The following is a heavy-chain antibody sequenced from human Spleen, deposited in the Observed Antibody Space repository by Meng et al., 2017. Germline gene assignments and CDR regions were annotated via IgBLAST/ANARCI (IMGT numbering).Heavy chain of an antibody. J-gene: IGHJ4*02. Sequence: SETLSLTCTVSGGSISSFYWSWIRQSAGKGLEWIEYIHDSGSTDYNPSLESRVTISVDTSKNQFSLKLSSVTAADTAVYCCASRAPQYHYDSSGHFDYWGQGTLVTVSS. CDR1: GGSISSFY. CDR3: ASRAPQYHYDSSGHFDY. V-gene: IGHV4-59*08. CDR2: IHDSGST. D-gene: IGHD3-22*01.